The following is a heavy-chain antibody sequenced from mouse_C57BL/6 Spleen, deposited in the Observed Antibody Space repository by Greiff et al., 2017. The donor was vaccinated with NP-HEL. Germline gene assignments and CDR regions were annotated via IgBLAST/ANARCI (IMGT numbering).Heavy chain of an antibody. CDR2: IYPGSGNT. J-gene: IGHJ2*01. D-gene: IGHD3-2*02. V-gene: IGHV1-84*01. Sequence: QVHVKQSGPELVKPGASVKISCKASGYTFTDYYINWVKQRPGQGLEWIGWIYPGSGNTKYNEKFKGKATLTVDTSSSTAYMQLSSLTSEDSAVYFCAREDSSGGRDYFDYWGQGTTLTVSS. CDR3: AREDSSGGRDYFDY. CDR1: GYTFTDYY.